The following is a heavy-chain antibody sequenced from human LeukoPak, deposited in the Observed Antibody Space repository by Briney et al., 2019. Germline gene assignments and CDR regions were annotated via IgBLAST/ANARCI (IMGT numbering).Heavy chain of an antibody. CDR1: GFTFSDYY. Sequence: PGGSLRLSCAASGFTFSDYYMSWIRQAPGKGLEWVSYISSSSSYTNYADSVKGRFTISRDNAKNSLYLQMNSLRAEDTAVYYCAREGTVVPAATTTDYYYGMDVWGHGTTVTVSS. J-gene: IGHJ6*02. V-gene: IGHV3-11*05. D-gene: IGHD2-2*01. CDR3: AREGTVVPAATTTDYYYGMDV. CDR2: ISSSSSYT.